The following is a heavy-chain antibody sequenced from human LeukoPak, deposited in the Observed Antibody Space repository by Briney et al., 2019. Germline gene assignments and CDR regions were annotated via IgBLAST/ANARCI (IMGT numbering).Heavy chain of an antibody. J-gene: IGHJ4*02. CDR1: GYSFTSYW. V-gene: IGHV5-51*01. D-gene: IGHD5-12*01. CDR2: IFPGDSET. Sequence: GESLKISCKGYGYSFTSYWIGWVRQMPGKGLEWMGSIFPGDSETRYSPSVRGQVTISADKSISTAYLQWSSLKASDPAMSYCARLSSRRGYGGYDPLDYWGQGPLVTVSS. CDR3: ARLSSRRGYGGYDPLDY.